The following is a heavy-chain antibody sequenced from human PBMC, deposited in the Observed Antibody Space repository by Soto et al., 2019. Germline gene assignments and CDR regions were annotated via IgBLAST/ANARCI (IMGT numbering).Heavy chain of an antibody. CDR1: GFSISSYY. V-gene: IGHV4-59*01. CDR3: ARDHHYYDTTNYAFDI. CDR2: IYYSGST. J-gene: IGHJ3*02. D-gene: IGHD3-22*01. Sequence: PSETLSLTCTVSGFSISSYYWSWIRQPPGKGLEWIGYIYYSGSTNYNPSLKSRVTISVDTSKNQFSLKLSSVTAADTAVYYCARDHHYYDTTNYAFDIWGQGTMVTVSS.